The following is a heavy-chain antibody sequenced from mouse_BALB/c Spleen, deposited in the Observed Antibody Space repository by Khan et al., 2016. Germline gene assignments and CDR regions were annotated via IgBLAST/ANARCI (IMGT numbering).Heavy chain of an antibody. CDR3: ARVNSYYEYDH. CDR2: IYPGDGDT. J-gene: IGHJ2*01. CDR1: GYTFTSYW. V-gene: IGHV1-87*01. D-gene: IGHD2-4*01. Sequence: QVQLKQSGAELARPGASVKLSCKASGYTFTSYWMQWVKQRPGQGLEWIGAIYPGDGDTRYTQKFKGKATLTADKSSSTAYMQLSSFASEDSAVYYCARVNSYYEYDHWGQGTTLTVSS.